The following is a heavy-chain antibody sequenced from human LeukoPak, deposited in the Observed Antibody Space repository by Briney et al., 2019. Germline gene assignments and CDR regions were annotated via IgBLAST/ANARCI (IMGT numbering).Heavy chain of an antibody. V-gene: IGHV3-74*01. CDR1: GFTFSSYV. J-gene: IGHJ4*02. CDR2: INSDGTST. D-gene: IGHD1-1*01. Sequence: GGSLRLSCAASGFTFSSYVMSWVRQAPGKGLVWVSRINSDGTSTTYADSVKGRFTISRDNAKNTLYLQMNSLGAEDTAVYYCARHNGNWNFGYWGQGTLVTVSS. CDR3: ARHNGNWNFGY.